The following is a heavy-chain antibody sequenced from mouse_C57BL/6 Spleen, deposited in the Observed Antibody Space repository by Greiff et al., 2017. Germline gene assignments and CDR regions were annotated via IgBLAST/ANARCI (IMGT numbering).Heavy chain of an antibody. J-gene: IGHJ4*01. V-gene: IGHV1-78*01. CDR2: IYPRDGST. CDR3: ARAGAMDY. CDR1: GYTFTDHT. Sequence: VHLVASDAELVKPGASVKISCKVSGYTFTDHTIHWMKPMPEQGLEWIGYIYPRDGSTKDNEKFTGKATLTADKTSSTVYMQINSLPSDASAVYFCARAGAMDYWGQGTSVTVSS.